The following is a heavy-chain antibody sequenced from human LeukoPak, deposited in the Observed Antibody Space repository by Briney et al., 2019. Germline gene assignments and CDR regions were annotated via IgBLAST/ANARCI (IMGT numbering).Heavy chain of an antibody. CDR2: INGSGGST. Sequence: GGSLRLSCAASGFTFSSYAMSWVRQALGKGLEWVSAINGSGGSTYYADSVKGRFTISRDNSKNTLYLQMNSLRAEDTAVYYCARGPSGYHNTGGQGTLVTVSS. V-gene: IGHV3-23*01. CDR1: GFTFSSYA. D-gene: IGHD5-12*01. CDR3: ARGPSGYHNT. J-gene: IGHJ4*02.